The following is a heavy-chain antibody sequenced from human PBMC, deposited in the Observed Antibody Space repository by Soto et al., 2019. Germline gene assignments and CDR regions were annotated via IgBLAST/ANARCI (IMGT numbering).Heavy chain of an antibody. CDR2: ISSSSSYI. CDR1: GGKCGRYR. J-gene: IGHJ6*02. Sequence: GAGGKCGRYRRRRVRQAPGKGLEWVSSISSSSSYIYYADSVKGRFTISRDNAKNSLYLQMNSLRAEDIAVYYCASSLGDYYGMAVWGQGTTDTGSS. CDR3: ASSLGDYYGMAV. V-gene: IGHV3-21*01. D-gene: IGHD2-15*01.